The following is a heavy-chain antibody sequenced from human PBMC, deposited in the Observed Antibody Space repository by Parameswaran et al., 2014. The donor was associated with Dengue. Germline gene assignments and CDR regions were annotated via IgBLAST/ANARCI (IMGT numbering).Heavy chain of an antibody. Sequence: KGLEWIGSIFYTGSSYYNPSLKSRVSISIDTSKNQFSLGLKSVTAADTAIFYCARSGLRDLISVPGLDYWGQGILVTVSS. CDR3: ARSGLRDLISVPGLDY. D-gene: IGHD1-14*01. V-gene: IGHV4-39*01. J-gene: IGHJ4*02. CDR2: IFYTGSS.